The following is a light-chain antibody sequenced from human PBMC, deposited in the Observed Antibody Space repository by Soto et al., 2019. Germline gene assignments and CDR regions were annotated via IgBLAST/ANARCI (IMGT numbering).Light chain of an antibody. CDR2: GAS. CDR1: QSISNN. Sequence: EIVMTQSPATLSVSPGERATLSCRASQSISNNLAWYQQKPGQAPRLLIYGASTRATGIPDRFSGSGSGTEFTLTISSLQSEDFAVYSCQHYNDLPLTFGGGTKVEIK. V-gene: IGKV3-15*01. J-gene: IGKJ4*01. CDR3: QHYNDLPLT.